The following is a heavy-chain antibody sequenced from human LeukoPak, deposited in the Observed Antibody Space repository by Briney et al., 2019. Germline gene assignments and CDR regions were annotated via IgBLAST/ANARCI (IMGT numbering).Heavy chain of an antibody. V-gene: IGHV4-4*07. D-gene: IGHD6-6*01. CDR2: IYTSGST. CDR3: AKDVGQLAGLT. J-gene: IGHJ4*02. CDR1: GGSINSYY. Sequence: PSETLSLTCTVSGGSINSYYWSWIRQPAGKGLEWIGRIYTSGSTNYNPSLKSRVTMSLDTSKNQFSLKLTSVTAADAAVYYCAKDVGQLAGLTWGQGTLVTVSS.